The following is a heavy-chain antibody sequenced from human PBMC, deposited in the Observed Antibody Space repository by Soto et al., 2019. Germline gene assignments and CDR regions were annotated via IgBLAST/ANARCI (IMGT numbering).Heavy chain of an antibody. CDR1: GGSISSYY. V-gene: IGHV4-4*09. D-gene: IGHD1-1*01. CDR3: ATHNDRGDPGPLGY. Sequence: QVQLQESGPGLVKPSETLSLTCTVSGGSISSYYWSWIRQPPGKGLEWIGYIYDSGSTNYNPSLKSRVPISVDTSENQFSLKLSSVTAADTAVYYCATHNDRGDPGPLGYWGQGTLVTVSS. CDR2: IYDSGST. J-gene: IGHJ4*02.